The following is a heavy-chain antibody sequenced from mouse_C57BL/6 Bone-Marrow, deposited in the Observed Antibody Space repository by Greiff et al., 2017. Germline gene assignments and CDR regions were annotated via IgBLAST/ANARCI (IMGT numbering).Heavy chain of an antibody. Sequence: QVQLQQPGAELVKPGASVKLSCKASGYTFTSYCMQWVKQRPGQGLEWIGEIDPSDSYTNYHQQLKGKATLTVDTSSNTAYMQLSSLTSEDSSGYCCAREGSYGRSSWGQGTTLTVSS. CDR3: AREGSYGRSS. CDR1: GYTFTSYC. J-gene: IGHJ2*01. D-gene: IGHD1-1*01. CDR2: IDPSDSYT. V-gene: IGHV1-50*01.